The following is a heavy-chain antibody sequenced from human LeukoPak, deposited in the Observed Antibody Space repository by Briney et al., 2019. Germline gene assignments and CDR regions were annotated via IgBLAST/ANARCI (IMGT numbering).Heavy chain of an antibody. Sequence: ASVKVSCKASGYTFTGYYMHWVRQAPGQGLEWMGWINPNSGGTNYAQKFQGRVTMTRDTSISTAYMELSRLRSDDTAVYYCARVVAELGPNYYYYYGMDVWGQGTTVTVSS. CDR3: ARVVAELGPNYYYYYGMDV. V-gene: IGHV1-2*02. CDR1: GYTFTGYY. J-gene: IGHJ6*02. D-gene: IGHD6-19*01. CDR2: INPNSGGT.